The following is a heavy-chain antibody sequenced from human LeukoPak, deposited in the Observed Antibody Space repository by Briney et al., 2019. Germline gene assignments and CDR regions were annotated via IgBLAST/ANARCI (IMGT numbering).Heavy chain of an antibody. CDR3: ARDKGVVVPAATSYYYYYYMDV. CDR1: GGTFSSYA. V-gene: IGHV1-69*13. CDR2: IIPIFGTA. J-gene: IGHJ6*03. D-gene: IGHD2-2*01. Sequence: SVKVSCKASGGTFSSYAISWVRQAPGQGLEWMGGIIPIFGTANYAQNFQGRVTITADESTSTAYMELSSLRSEDTAVYYCARDKGVVVPAATSYYYYYYMDVWGKGTTVTVSS.